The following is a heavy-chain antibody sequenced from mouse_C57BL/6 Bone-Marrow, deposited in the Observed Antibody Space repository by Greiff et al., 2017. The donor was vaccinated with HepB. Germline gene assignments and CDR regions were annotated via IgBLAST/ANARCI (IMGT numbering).Heavy chain of an antibody. Sequence: LQESGPGLVQPSQSLSITSTVSGFSLTSYGVHWVRQSPGKGLEWLGVIWSGGSTDYNAAFISRLSISKDNSKSQVFFKMNSLQADDTAIYYCAAAYYRGYYAMDYWGQGTSVTVSS. J-gene: IGHJ4*01. V-gene: IGHV2-2*01. D-gene: IGHD2-12*01. CDR1: GFSLTSYG. CDR3: AAAYYRGYYAMDY. CDR2: IWSGGST.